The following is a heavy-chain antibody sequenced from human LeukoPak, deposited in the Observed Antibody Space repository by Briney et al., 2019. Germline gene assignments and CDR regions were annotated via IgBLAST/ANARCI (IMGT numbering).Heavy chain of an antibody. J-gene: IGHJ4*02. CDR2: IYTSGST. CDR3: AGGEGDIVVVPAAPRFDY. Sequence: SETLSLTCTVSGGSISRYYLSWIRQPAGKGLEWIGRIYTSGSTNYNPSLKSRVTMSVDTSKNQFSLKLSSVTAADTAVYYCAGGEGDIVVVPAAPRFDYWGQGTLVTVSS. V-gene: IGHV4-4*07. CDR1: GGSISRYY. D-gene: IGHD2-2*01.